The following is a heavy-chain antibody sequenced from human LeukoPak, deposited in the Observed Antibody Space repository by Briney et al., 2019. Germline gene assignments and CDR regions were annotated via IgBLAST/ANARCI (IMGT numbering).Heavy chain of an antibody. J-gene: IGHJ4*02. Sequence: GGSLRLSCAASGFTFSNYWTTWVRQAPGKGLEWLARIRQDGSEKDYVDSVKGRFTISRDNAKNSLYLQMNSLRADDTAIYFCARGKRDYWGQGTLVTVSS. CDR1: GFTFSNYW. CDR3: ARGKRDY. CDR2: IRQDGSEK. V-gene: IGHV3-7*04.